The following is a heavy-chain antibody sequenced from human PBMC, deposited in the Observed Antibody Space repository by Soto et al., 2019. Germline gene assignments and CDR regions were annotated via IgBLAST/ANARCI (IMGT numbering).Heavy chain of an antibody. D-gene: IGHD1-26*01. CDR2: LWYDGSNK. Sequence: QVQLVESGGGVVQPGRSLRLSCAASGFTFRTYGMHWVRQAPGKGLEWVAVLWYDGSNKYYADAVQGRFTISSDNSKNKLYLQMNSLSAEETALAYCAKDEWELPVDYYYYGIDVWGQGTTVTVSS. J-gene: IGHJ6*02. CDR1: GFTFRTYG. CDR3: AKDEWELPVDYYYYGIDV. V-gene: IGHV3-33*06.